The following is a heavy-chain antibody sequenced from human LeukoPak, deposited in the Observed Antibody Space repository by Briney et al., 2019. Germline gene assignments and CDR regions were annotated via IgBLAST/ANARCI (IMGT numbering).Heavy chain of an antibody. CDR3: ARGLGYGSGSYYLGFDI. Sequence: SETLSLTCTVFGGSISSSSSYWGWIRQPPGKGLEWIGSIYYSGSTYYNPSLKSLVTISVDTSKNQFSLKLSSVSAADTAVYYCARGLGYGSGSYYLGFDIWGQGTMVTVSS. D-gene: IGHD3-10*01. CDR1: GGSISSSSSY. CDR2: IYYSGST. V-gene: IGHV4-39*01. J-gene: IGHJ3*02.